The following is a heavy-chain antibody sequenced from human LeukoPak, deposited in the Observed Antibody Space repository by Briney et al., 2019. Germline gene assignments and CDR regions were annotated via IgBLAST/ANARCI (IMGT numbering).Heavy chain of an antibody. D-gene: IGHD2-2*01. Sequence: PGGSLRLSCAASGFTFSSYAMSWVRQAPGKGLEWVSVISGRGDNTYYADSVKGRFTISRDNSKNTLYLQMNSLRAEDTAVYYCAKDRAIVVVPAAQHYWGQGTLVTVSS. CDR1: GFTFSSYA. CDR2: ISGRGDNT. V-gene: IGHV3-23*01. J-gene: IGHJ4*02. CDR3: AKDRAIVVVPAAQHY.